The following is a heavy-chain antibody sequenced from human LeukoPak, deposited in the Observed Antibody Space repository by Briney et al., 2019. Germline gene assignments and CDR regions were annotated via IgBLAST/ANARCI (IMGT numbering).Heavy chain of an antibody. J-gene: IGHJ1*01. CDR2: IRYDGSNK. Sequence: PGGSLRLSCAASGFTFSSYGMHWVRQAPGKGLEWVAFIRYDGSNKYYADSVKGRFTISRDNSKNTLYLQMNSLRAEDTAVYYCAKDGFYYDSGGYPIKGEYFQHWGQGTLVTVSS. V-gene: IGHV3-30*02. CDR1: GFTFSSYG. D-gene: IGHD3-22*01. CDR3: AKDGFYYDSGGYPIKGEYFQH.